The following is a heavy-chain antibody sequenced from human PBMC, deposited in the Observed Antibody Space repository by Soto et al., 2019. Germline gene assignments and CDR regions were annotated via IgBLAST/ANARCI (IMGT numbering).Heavy chain of an antibody. D-gene: IGHD3-22*01. CDR2: IYYSGST. Sequence: SETLSLTCTVSGGSISSGGYYWSWIRQHPGKGLEWIGYIYYSGSTYYNPSLKSRVTISVDTSKNQFSLKLSSVTAADTAVYYCARMRVVTTDFAYWGQGTLVTVSS. J-gene: IGHJ4*02. CDR3: ARMRVVTTDFAY. V-gene: IGHV4-31*03. CDR1: GGSISSGGYY.